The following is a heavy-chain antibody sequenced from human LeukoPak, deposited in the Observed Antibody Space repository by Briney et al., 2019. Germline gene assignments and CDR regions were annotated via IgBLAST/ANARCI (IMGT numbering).Heavy chain of an antibody. V-gene: IGHV3-7*01. Sequence: GGSLRLSCAAYGFSFSSYWMTWFRQAPGKGLEWVANIKQDGSLKYYVDSVKGRFSISRDNAKNSLYLQMNSLSAEDTAVYYCARDSNYYDGSAYYGVFDIWGQGTMVTVSS. CDR1: GFSFSSYW. D-gene: IGHD3-22*01. J-gene: IGHJ3*02. CDR2: IKQDGSLK. CDR3: ARDSNYYDGSAYYGVFDI.